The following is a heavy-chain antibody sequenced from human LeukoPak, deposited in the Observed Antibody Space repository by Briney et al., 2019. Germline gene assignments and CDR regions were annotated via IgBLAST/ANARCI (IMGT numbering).Heavy chain of an antibody. D-gene: IGHD3-22*01. J-gene: IGHJ4*02. CDR3: ARETYYYDSSGYQKFDY. V-gene: IGHV1-46*01. CDR1: GYTFTSYY. CDR2: INPSGGST. Sequence: ASVKVSFKASGYTFTSYYMHWVRQAPGQGLEWMGIINPSGGSTSYAQKFQGRVTMTRDTSTSTVYMELSSLRSEDTAVYYCARETYYYDSSGYQKFDYWGQGTLVTVSS.